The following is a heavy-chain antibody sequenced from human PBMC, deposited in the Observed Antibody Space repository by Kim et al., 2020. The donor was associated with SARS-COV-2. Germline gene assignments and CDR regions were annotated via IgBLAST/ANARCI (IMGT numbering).Heavy chain of an antibody. J-gene: IGHJ4*02. D-gene: IGHD2-2*01. CDR2: INLRSGIN. V-gene: IGHV1-3*01. CDR1: GYTFTDYV. CDR3: ARQFCSSSTCVLYFDY. Sequence: ASVKVSCKASGYTFTDYVLHWVRQAPGQRLEWMGGINLRSGINQYSGNLQPKVTISRDPSASTSYMELSRLESEDTGVYYCARQFCSSSTCVLYFDYWGQGSLLTVSS.